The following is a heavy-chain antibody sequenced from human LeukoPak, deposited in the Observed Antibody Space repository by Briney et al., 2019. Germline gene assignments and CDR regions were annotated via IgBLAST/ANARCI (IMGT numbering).Heavy chain of an antibody. J-gene: IGHJ6*02. CDR2: IIPIFGTA. Sequence: ASVKVSCKASGGTFSSYAISWVRQAPGQGLEWMGGIIPIFGTANYAQKFQGRVTITADESTSTAYMELSSLRSDDTAVYYCARAQTGYSSGWYRIYYYYGMDVWGQGTTVTVSS. CDR1: GGTFSSYA. CDR3: ARAQTGYSSGWYRIYYYYGMDV. V-gene: IGHV1-69*13. D-gene: IGHD6-19*01.